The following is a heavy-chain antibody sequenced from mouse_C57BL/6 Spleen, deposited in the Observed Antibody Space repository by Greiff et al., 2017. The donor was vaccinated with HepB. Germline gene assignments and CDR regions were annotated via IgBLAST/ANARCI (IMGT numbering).Heavy chain of an antibody. V-gene: IGHV1-26*01. D-gene: IGHD2-4*01. CDR2: INPNNGGT. CDR1: GYTFTDYY. CDR3: ARSSIDYDYDGVAY. Sequence: EVQLQQSGPELVKPGASVKISCKASGYTFTDYYMNWVKQSPGKSLEWIGDINPNNGGTSYNQKFKGKATLTVDKSSSTAYMELRSLTSEDSAVYYCARSSIDYDYDGVAYWGQGTLVTVSA. J-gene: IGHJ3*01.